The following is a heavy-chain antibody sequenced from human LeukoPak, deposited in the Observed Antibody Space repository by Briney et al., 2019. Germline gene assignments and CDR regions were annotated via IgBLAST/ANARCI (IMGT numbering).Heavy chain of an antibody. CDR2: IIPIFGTP. CDR3: ARPRGYSYGYDAFDI. CDR1: GGTFSSYA. Sequence: GASVKVSCKASGGTFSSYAISWVRQAPGQGLEWMGMIIPIFGTPNYAQRFQGRITIATDELTITAYMELTSLRPEDTAVYYCARPRGYSYGYDAFDIWGQGTMVTVSS. J-gene: IGHJ3*02. D-gene: IGHD5-18*01. V-gene: IGHV1-69*05.